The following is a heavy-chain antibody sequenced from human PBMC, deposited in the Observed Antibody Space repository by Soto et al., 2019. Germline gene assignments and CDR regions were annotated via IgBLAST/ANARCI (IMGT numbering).Heavy chain of an antibody. V-gene: IGHV4-59*02. CDR1: GGSVSSYY. D-gene: IGHD4-17*01. Sequence: HVQLQESGPGLVKTSETLSLPCTVSGGSVSSYYWSWLGQPPGKGLECIGYIYYTGSTNFNPSLKSRVTGSVDTSKSQSSLKLSAVTAADTAVYYCARAYGYYFDYWGQGTLVTVSS. CDR2: IYYTGST. CDR3: ARAYGYYFDY. J-gene: IGHJ4*02.